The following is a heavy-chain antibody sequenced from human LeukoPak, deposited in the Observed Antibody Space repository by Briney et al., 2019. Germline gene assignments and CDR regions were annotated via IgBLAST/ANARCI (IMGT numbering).Heavy chain of an antibody. CDR2: ITSSGSKT. V-gene: IGHV3-48*03. CDR3: ATLGQGSDY. CDR1: GFAFSSYE. Sequence: GGSLRLSCAASGFAFSSYEVNWVRQAPGKGLEWISYITSSGSKTSYADSVKGRFSISRDNAKNSLYLQMNSLRAEDTAVYYCATLGQGSDYWGQGTLVTVSS. J-gene: IGHJ4*02.